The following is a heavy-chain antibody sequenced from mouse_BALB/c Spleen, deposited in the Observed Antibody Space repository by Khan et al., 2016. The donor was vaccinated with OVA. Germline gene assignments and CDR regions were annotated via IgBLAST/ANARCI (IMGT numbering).Heavy chain of an antibody. CDR3: ARAGYGGFAY. D-gene: IGHD1-1*02. CDR1: GFTFSDYY. Sequence: EVELVESGGGLVKPGGSLKLSCAASGFTFSDYYMYWVRQTPEKRLEWVATISDGGSYTYYPDSVKGRFTISRDNAKNNLYLQMSMLKSEDTAMYYCARAGYGGFAYWGQGTLVTVSA. J-gene: IGHJ3*01. V-gene: IGHV5-4*02. CDR2: ISDGGSYT.